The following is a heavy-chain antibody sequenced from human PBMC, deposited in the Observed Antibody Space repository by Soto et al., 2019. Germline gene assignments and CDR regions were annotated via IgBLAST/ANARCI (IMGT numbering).Heavy chain of an antibody. D-gene: IGHD3-22*01. J-gene: IGHJ4*02. CDR1: GGSISSGGYY. V-gene: IGHV4-31*03. CDR3: ARDTGAYYYDSSGYRDYFDY. Sequence: QVHLQESGPGLVKPSQTLSLTCTVSGGSISSGGYYWNWIRQHPGQGLEWIGYIYYSGSTYYNPSLKSRVTISVDTSKNQFSLQLSSVTAADTAVYYCARDTGAYYYDSSGYRDYFDYWGQGTLVTVSS. CDR2: IYYSGST.